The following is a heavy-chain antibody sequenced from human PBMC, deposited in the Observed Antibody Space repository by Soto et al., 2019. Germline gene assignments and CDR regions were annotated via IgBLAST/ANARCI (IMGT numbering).Heavy chain of an antibody. Sequence: KPGGSLRLSCAASGFTFSDYYMSWIRQAPGKGLECVSYISSSSTDTKYADSVKGRFTISRDNAKNSLYLQMNSLRAEDSAVYYCARTRPAYTSSWGYYFDYWGQGILVTVSS. CDR3: ARTRPAYTSSWGYYFDY. D-gene: IGHD6-13*01. CDR1: GFTFSDYY. V-gene: IGHV3-11*06. J-gene: IGHJ4*02. CDR2: ISSSSTDT.